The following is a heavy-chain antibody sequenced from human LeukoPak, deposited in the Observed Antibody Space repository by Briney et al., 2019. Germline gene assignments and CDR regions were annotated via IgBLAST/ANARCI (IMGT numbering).Heavy chain of an antibody. J-gene: IGHJ3*02. Sequence: GGSLRLSCAASGFTFSSYDMHWVRQATGKGLEWVSAIGTAGDTYYPGSVKGRFTISRENAKNSLYLQMNSLRAGDTAVYYCARAYGLGTNDAFDIWGQGTMVTVSS. CDR2: IGTAGDT. V-gene: IGHV3-13*04. CDR3: ARAYGLGTNDAFDI. D-gene: IGHD3-10*01. CDR1: GFTFSSYD.